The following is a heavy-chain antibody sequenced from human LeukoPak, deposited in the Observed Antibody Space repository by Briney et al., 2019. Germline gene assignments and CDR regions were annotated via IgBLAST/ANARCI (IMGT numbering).Heavy chain of an antibody. J-gene: IGHJ5*02. V-gene: IGHV4-61*01. CDR2: IYYSGST. CDR3: ARDGPLRGTFDP. D-gene: IGHD5-12*01. Sequence: SETLSLTCTVSGGSISSSSYYWGWIRQPPGKGLEWIGYIYYSGSTDYNPSLKSRVTISVDTSKNQFSLKLSSVTAADTAVYYCARDGPLRGTFDPWGQGTLVTVSS. CDR1: GGSISSSSYY.